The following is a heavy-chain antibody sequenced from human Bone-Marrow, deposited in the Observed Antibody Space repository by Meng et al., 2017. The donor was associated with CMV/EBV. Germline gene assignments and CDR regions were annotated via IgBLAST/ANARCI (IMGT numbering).Heavy chain of an antibody. CDR3: ARDRQHCSSTSCYWPYYYGMDV. D-gene: IGHD2-2*01. CDR1: GFTFSSYA. CDR2: ISSNGGST. V-gene: IGHV3-64*02. J-gene: IGHJ6*02. Sequence: GESLKISCAASGFTFSSYAMHWVRQAPGKGLEYVSAISSNGGSTYYADSVKGRFTISRDNSKNTLYLQMGSLRAEDMAVYYCARDRQHCSSTSCYWPYYYGMDVWGQGTTVTVSS.